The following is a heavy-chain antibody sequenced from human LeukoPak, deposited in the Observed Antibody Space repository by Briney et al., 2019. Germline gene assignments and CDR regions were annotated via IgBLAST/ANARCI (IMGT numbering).Heavy chain of an antibody. CDR3: ASEYYDFWGGKPTYFDN. Sequence: PSETLSLTCTVSRGSISSGSHYSRWVRQPAGKGLGWSGRIYTSGSTNYNPSLKSRVTISVDTPKNQSSLTLSSVPAADPAVYYCASEYYDFWGGKPTYFDNWGQGTLVTVSS. CDR2: IYTSGST. V-gene: IGHV4-61*02. J-gene: IGHJ4*02. CDR1: RGSISSGSHY. D-gene: IGHD3-3*01.